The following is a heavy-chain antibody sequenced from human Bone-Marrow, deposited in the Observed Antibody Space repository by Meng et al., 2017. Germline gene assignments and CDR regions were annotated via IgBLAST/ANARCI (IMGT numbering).Heavy chain of an antibody. J-gene: IGHJ4*02. CDR2: IDCNNGGA. V-gene: IGHV1-2*06. D-gene: IGHD6-13*01. Sequence: QMQLVQSGAEGKQPGASVRVSCKASGYTFTGYYIHWVRQAPGQGLEWLGRIDCNNGGAIYAQKFQDRVTMTRDTSITTAYMDLSRLTSDDTAVYYCARDAGRAAGPRWGQGTLVTVSS. CDR3: ARDAGRAAGPR. CDR1: GYTFTGYY.